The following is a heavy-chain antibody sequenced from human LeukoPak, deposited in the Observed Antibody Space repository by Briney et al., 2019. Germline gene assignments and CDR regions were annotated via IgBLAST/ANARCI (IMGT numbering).Heavy chain of an antibody. J-gene: IGHJ5*02. CDR2: IHSSGYT. D-gene: IGHD1-26*01. CDR1: GGSISSYY. V-gene: IGHV4-4*09. CDR3: AKRQGPNSGSYDYFDP. Sequence: PSETLSLTCTVSGGSISSYYWSWIRQPPGQGLEWIAYIHSSGYTNYNPSLQSRVTISVDTSKNQFSLKVSSVTAADTAVYYCAKRQGPNSGSYDYFDPRGQGTLVTVSS.